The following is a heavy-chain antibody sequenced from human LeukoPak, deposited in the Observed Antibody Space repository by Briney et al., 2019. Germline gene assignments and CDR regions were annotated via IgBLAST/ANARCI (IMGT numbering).Heavy chain of an antibody. V-gene: IGHV3-30-3*01. J-gene: IGHJ6*03. D-gene: IGHD3-22*01. CDR3: ARDSSGGYMDV. CDR2: ISYDGSNK. Sequence: PGRSLRLSCAASGFTFSSYAMHWVRQAPGKGLEWVAVISYDGSNKYYADSVKGRFTISRDNSKNTLYLQMNSLGGEDTAVYYCARDSSGGYMDVWGKGTTVTVSS. CDR1: GFTFSSYA.